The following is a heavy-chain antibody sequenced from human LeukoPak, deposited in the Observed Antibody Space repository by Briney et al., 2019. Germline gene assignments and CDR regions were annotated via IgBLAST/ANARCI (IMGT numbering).Heavy chain of an antibody. V-gene: IGHV1-69*04. D-gene: IGHD1-26*01. Sequence: SVKVSCKASGGTFSSYAISWVRQAPGQGLEWMGRIIPILGIANYAQKFQGRVTITADKSTSTAYMELSSLRSEDTAVYYCAREVDVRSYSTQTNYYYGMDVWGQGTTVTVPS. CDR3: AREVDVRSYSTQTNYYYGMDV. J-gene: IGHJ6*02. CDR1: GGTFSSYA. CDR2: IIPILGIA.